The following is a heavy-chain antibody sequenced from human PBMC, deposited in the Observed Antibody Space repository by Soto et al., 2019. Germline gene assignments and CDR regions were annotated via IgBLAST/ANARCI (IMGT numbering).Heavy chain of an antibody. CDR2: IYPGDSDT. V-gene: IGHV5-51*01. D-gene: IGHD6-6*01. J-gene: IGHJ6*02. CDR1: GYSFTRYW. CDR3: AYSSSSDYYYYGMDV. Sequence: ESLTISCKCSGYSFTRYWIGWVRQMPGKGLEWMGIIYPGDSDTRYSPSFQGQVTISADKSISTAYLQWSSLKASDTAMYYCAYSSSSDYYYYGMDVWGQGTTVTVSS.